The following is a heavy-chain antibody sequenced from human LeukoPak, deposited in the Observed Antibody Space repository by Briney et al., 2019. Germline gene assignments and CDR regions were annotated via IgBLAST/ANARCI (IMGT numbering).Heavy chain of an antibody. CDR3: AKGGSTSPNGINDY. CDR1: GFTFSGYA. Sequence: GGSLRLSCAASGFTFSGYAMSWVRQAPGKGLEWVSAISAGSSTYYADSVKGRFTISRDNSKNTLYLQMNSLRAEDTAVYYCAKGGSTSPNGINDYWGQGTLVTVSS. J-gene: IGHJ4*02. D-gene: IGHD2-2*01. CDR2: ISAGSST. V-gene: IGHV3-23*01.